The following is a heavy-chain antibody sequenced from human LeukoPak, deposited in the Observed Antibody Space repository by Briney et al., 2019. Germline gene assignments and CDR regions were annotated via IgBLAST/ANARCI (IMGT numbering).Heavy chain of an antibody. J-gene: IGHJ6*02. CDR3: ARGAYYYYGMDV. CDR1: GGSISSHY. Sequence: SETLSLTCTVSGGSISSHYWSWIRQPPGKGLEWIGYIYYSGSTNYNPSLKSRVTISVDTSKNQFSLKLSSVTAADMAVYYCARGAYYYYGMDVWGQGTTVTVSS. CDR2: IYYSGST. V-gene: IGHV4-59*11.